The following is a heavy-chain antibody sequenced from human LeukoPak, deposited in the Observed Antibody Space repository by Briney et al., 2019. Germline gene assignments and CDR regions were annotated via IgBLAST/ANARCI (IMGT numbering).Heavy chain of an antibody. J-gene: IGHJ6*04. CDR2: ISGSGGNT. CDR1: GFTFSSYG. Sequence: GGSLRLSCAASGFTFSSYGMSWVRQAPGKGLEWVSAISGSGGNTYYADSVKGRFTISRDNSKNTLYLQMNSLRAEDTAVYYCARAHGDYVWMDVWGKGTTVTVSS. CDR3: ARAHGDYVWMDV. D-gene: IGHD4-17*01. V-gene: IGHV3-23*01.